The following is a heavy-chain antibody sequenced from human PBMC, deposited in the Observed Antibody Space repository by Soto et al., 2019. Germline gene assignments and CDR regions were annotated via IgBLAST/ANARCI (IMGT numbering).Heavy chain of an antibody. CDR2: ISGSGGTT. V-gene: IGHV3-23*01. CDR1: GFTFSSYA. D-gene: IGHD3-22*01. Sequence: EVQLLESGGALVQPGGSLRLSCTASGFTFSSYAMSWVRQAPGKGLEWVSVISGSGGTTWYADSVKGRFTISRDNSKDTLDLQMNSLRAVDTVVYYCAKDGRMDITFRCGGPEYFFDYWGQGTLVTVSS. CDR3: AKDGRMDITFRCGGPEYFFDY. J-gene: IGHJ4*02.